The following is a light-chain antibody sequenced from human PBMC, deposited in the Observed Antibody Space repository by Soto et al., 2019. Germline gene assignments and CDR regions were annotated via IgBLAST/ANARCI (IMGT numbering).Light chain of an antibody. CDR3: PKT. CDR1: QAISNF. J-gene: IGKJ3*01. CDR2: AES. V-gene: IGKV1-27*01. Sequence: DILMTQSPSSLSASVVDIVTITCRASQAISNFLAWYQQKPGKVPELLIYAESNLQSGVPSRFSGSGSGTDFTLTISSLQPEDVATYYCPKTFGPGTKVDIK.